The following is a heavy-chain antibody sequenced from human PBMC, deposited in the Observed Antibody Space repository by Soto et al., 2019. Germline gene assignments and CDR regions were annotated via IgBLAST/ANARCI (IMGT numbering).Heavy chain of an antibody. CDR3: AQTEDSSGVLTS. Sequence: SGPTLVNPTQTLTLTCSFSGFSLSVYGVRVIWFRQPPGETLEWLALIHWNDDKRYSPYLKSRLTITKDTSKNPVVLTLTNLDRLDTSTYFCAQTEDSSGVLTSWGQGILVTVSS. J-gene: IGHJ1*01. D-gene: IGHD3-22*01. CDR1: GFSLSVYGVR. CDR2: IHWNDDK. V-gene: IGHV2-5*01.